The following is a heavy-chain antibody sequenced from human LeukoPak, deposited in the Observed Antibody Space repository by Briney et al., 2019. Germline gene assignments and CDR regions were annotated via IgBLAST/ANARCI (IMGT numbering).Heavy chain of an antibody. D-gene: IGHD3-22*01. V-gene: IGHV3-33*06. Sequence: PGGSLRLSCAASGFTFSSYGMHWVRQAPGKGLEWVAVIWYDGSNKYYADSVKGRFTISRDNSKNTLYPQMNSLRAEDTAVYYCAKDLYYYDSSGYYLSLDYWGQGTLVTVSS. CDR1: GFTFSSYG. CDR2: IWYDGSNK. J-gene: IGHJ4*02. CDR3: AKDLYYYDSSGYYLSLDY.